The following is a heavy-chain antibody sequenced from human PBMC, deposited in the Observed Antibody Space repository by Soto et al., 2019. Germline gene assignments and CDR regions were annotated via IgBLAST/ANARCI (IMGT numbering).Heavy chain of an antibody. Sequence: GASLKNSCKDSGNNIATYWIAGVRQMHGKGLEYMGIIYPGNSDARYSPSFQGQVTFSADKSISTAYLHWSSLKASDTAMYYCARHGFYGDYASNYFDPWGQGTLVPVSS. CDR3: ARHGFYGDYASNYFDP. J-gene: IGHJ5*02. V-gene: IGHV5-51*01. CDR1: GNNIATYW. CDR2: IYPGNSDA. D-gene: IGHD4-17*01.